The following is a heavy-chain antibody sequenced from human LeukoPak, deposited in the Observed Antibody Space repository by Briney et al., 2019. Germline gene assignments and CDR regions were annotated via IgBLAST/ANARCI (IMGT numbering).Heavy chain of an antibody. V-gene: IGHV4-59*08. CDR2: IYYSGST. J-gene: IGHJ4*02. Sequence: SSETLSLTCTVSGGSISSYYWSWIRQPPGKGLGWIGYIYYSGSTNYNPSLKSRVTISVDTSKNQFSLKLSSVTAADTAVYYCATTPTGRFQLGYFDYWGQGTLVTVSS. D-gene: IGHD2-2*01. CDR3: ATTPTGRFQLGYFDY. CDR1: GGSISSYY.